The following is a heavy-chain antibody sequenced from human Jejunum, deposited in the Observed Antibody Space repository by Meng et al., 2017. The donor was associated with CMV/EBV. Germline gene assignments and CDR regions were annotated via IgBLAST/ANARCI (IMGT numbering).Heavy chain of an antibody. J-gene: IGHJ4*02. Sequence: SGINFSKYLISWVRQAPGKGLEWVDKIKEDGSEKYYVDSVKGRFTISRDNSKNTLYLQMNSLRAEDTAVYYCAKSLVDTAMDFDYWGQGTLVTVSS. CDR1: GINFSKYL. D-gene: IGHD5-18*01. V-gene: IGHV3-7*03. CDR2: IKEDGSEK. CDR3: AKSLVDTAMDFDY.